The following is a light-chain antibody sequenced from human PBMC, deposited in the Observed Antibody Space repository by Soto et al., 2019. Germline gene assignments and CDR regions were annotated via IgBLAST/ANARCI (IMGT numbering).Light chain of an antibody. CDR2: DVS. Sequence: QSALTQPRSVSGSPGQAVTISCTGTSSDVGGYNYVSWYQQYPGKAPNLMIYDVSKRPSGVPDRFSGSKSGNTASLTISGLRAEDEADYHCCSYAGNSWVFVGGTKLTVL. CDR1: SSDVGGYNY. V-gene: IGLV2-11*01. J-gene: IGLJ3*02. CDR3: CSYAGNSWV.